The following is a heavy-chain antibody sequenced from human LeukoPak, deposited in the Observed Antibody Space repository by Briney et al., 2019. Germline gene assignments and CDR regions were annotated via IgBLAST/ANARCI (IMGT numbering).Heavy chain of an antibody. D-gene: IGHD1-7*01. CDR1: GFAFRNYW. V-gene: IGHV3-74*01. CDR2: INPDGSTT. J-gene: IGHJ5*02. CDR3: ARGATETTRWFDP. Sequence: GGSLRLSCVASGFAFRNYWMYWVRQGPGKGLVWLSRINPDGSTTTYADSVKGRSTISRDNAKNSLYLQMNGLRAEDTAAYYCARGATETTRWFDPWGQGTLVTVSS.